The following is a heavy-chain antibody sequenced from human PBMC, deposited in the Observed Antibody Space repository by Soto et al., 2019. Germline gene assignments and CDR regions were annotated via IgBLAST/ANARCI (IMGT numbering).Heavy chain of an antibody. CDR1: GGSFSGYY. V-gene: IGHV4-34*01. CDR2: INHSGST. D-gene: IGHD1-1*01. CDR3: ARRDGYNSYYFDY. J-gene: IGHJ4*02. Sequence: SSETLPLTCAVYGGSFSGYYWIWIRQPPGKGLEWIGEINHSGSTNYNPSLKSRVTISVDTSKNQFSLKLSSVTAADTAVYYCARRDGYNSYYFDYWGQGTLVTVSS.